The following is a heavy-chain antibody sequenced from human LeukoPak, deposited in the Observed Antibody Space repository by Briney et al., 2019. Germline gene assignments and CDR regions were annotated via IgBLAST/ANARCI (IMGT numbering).Heavy chain of an antibody. CDR3: ATPGLPHTQAFDV. CDR2: LNHRGGT. V-gene: IGHV4-34*01. J-gene: IGHJ6*02. Sequence: SETLSLTCAVLSRSFTESYYNWVRQSPGRGLEWIAELNHRGGTNYNPSLQSRLTISVDTSKNQFSLKLTSVTAADTAIYYCATPGLPHTQAFDVWGQGTTVTVTS. D-gene: IGHD3/OR15-3a*01. CDR1: SRSFTESY.